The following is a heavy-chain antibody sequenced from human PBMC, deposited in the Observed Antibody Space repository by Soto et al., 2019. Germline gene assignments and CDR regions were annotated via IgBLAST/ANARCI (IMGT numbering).Heavy chain of an antibody. V-gene: IGHV3-66*01. Sequence: EVQLVESGGGLVQPGGSLRLSCAASEFTVSNNYMSWVRQAPGKGLEWVSLIYSGGATHYADSVRGRFTISRDNSKNTLYFQMNSLRGEDTAIYYCMNRPRAWGQGTLVTVSS. CDR2: IYSGGAT. D-gene: IGHD6-6*01. CDR3: MNRPRA. J-gene: IGHJ5*02. CDR1: EFTVSNNY.